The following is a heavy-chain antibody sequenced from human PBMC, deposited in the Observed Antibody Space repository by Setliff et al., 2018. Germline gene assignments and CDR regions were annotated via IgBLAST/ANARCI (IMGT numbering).Heavy chain of an antibody. V-gene: IGHV3-48*04. CDR3: SRDLQGSGDYVVDY. CDR1: GFTFSSYN. J-gene: IGHJ4*02. Sequence: GGSLRLSCAASGFTFSSYNMDWVRQAPGKGLEWVSYINSRSSTIFYADSVRGRFTISRDNAENSLTLQMNSLRVEDTAVYYCSRDLQGSGDYVVDYWGQGTLVTVS. CDR2: INSRSSTI. D-gene: IGHD4-17*01.